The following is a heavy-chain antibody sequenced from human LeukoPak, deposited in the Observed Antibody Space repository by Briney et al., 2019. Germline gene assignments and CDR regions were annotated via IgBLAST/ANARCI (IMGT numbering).Heavy chain of an antibody. CDR3: ARVVVQGHRDF. Sequence: ASETLSLTCTVSGGSINSYYWSWLRQPPGKTLEGIGYIFYTGSTKYNPSLESRVTISVGPSKKQFSLKLTSLTAADPARYYRARVVVQGHRDFWGQGALVTVSS. CDR2: IFYTGST. J-gene: IGHJ4*02. CDR1: GGSINSYY. V-gene: IGHV4-59*08. D-gene: IGHD2-15*01.